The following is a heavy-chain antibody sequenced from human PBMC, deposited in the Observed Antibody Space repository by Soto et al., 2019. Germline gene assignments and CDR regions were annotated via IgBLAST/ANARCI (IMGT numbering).Heavy chain of an antibody. CDR2: MNPNSGNT. D-gene: IGHD3-9*01. J-gene: IGHJ6*03. V-gene: IGHV1-8*01. CDR3: ARGGLRYFDWVAAVLGMDV. Sequence: QVPLVQSGAEVKKPGASVKVSCKASGYTFTSYDINWVRQATGQGLEWMGWMNPNSGNTGYAQKFQGRVTMTRNTSISTAYMELSSLRSEDTAVYYCARGGLRYFDWVAAVLGMDVWGKGTTVTVSS. CDR1: GYTFTSYD.